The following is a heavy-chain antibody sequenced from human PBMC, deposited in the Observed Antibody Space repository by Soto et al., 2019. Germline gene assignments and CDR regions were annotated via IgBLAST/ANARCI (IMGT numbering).Heavy chain of an antibody. V-gene: IGHV3-30*03. J-gene: IGHJ5*01. CDR3: ARWVGGSMSDNSGKYDS. CDR2: VSYDGSKK. D-gene: IGHD3-22*01. Sequence: QVQLVESGGGVVQPGTSLRLTCAGSGFTFSRDGMHWVRQAPGKGLAWVALVSYDGSKKYYVDSVKGRFTISRDNSENTLYLQMNSLRAEDTAVYYCARWVGGSMSDNSGKYDSWGQGTLVTVSS. CDR1: GFTFSRDG.